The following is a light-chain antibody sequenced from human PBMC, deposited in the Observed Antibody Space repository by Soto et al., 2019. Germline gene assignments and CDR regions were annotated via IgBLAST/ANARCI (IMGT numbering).Light chain of an antibody. CDR3: QKYTNVPA. CDR1: QGISNY. Sequence: DIQMTQSPSSLSASVGDRVTITCRASQGISNYLAWYQQIPRKVPKLLISAASTLQSGVPSRFSGSGSGTDCTLTISSLQPEDVATYYCQKYTNVPAFGGGTKVEIK. J-gene: IGKJ4*01. CDR2: AAS. V-gene: IGKV1-27*01.